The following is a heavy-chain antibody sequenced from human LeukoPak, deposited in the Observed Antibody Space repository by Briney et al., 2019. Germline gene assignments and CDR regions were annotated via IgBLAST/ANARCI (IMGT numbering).Heavy chain of an antibody. CDR1: GFTFSSYG. CDR3: AKDGDIVSTILPDY. Sequence: GGSLRLSCAASGFTFSSYGMHWVRQAPGKGLDWVAVISYNGINAQYADSVKGRFTISRDSSKNTLFLQMNSLTTEDTAVYYCAKDGDIVSTILPDYWGQGTLATVSS. CDR2: ISYNGINA. D-gene: IGHD5/OR15-5a*01. J-gene: IGHJ4*02. V-gene: IGHV3-30*18.